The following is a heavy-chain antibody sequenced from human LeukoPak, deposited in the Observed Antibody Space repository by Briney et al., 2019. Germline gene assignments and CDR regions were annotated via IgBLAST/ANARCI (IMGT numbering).Heavy chain of an antibody. CDR2: ISAYNDNT. D-gene: IGHD2-15*01. CDR1: GYTFTSDG. V-gene: IGHV1-18*01. CDR3: AREYCSGGSCYQPDY. J-gene: IGHJ4*02. Sequence: ASVKVSCKASGYTFTSDGISWVRQAPGQGLEWMGWISAYNDNTNYAQKLQGRVTMTTDTSTSTAYMELRSLRSDDTAVYYCAREYCSGGSCYQPDYWGQGTLVTVSS.